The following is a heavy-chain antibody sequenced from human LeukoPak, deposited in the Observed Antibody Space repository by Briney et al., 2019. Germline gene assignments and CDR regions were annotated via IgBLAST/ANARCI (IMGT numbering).Heavy chain of an antibody. CDR1: GFTFDNYG. CDR3: ARDSRGMDV. J-gene: IGHJ6*02. V-gene: IGHV3-43*02. CDR2: ITGDGGGT. Sequence: GGALRLSCAASGFTFDNYGMHWVRQTPGKGLEWVSLITGDGGGTYYADSVKGRFTISRDNSKNSLYLQTNSLTTEDAALYSCARDSRGMDVWGQGTTVSVSS.